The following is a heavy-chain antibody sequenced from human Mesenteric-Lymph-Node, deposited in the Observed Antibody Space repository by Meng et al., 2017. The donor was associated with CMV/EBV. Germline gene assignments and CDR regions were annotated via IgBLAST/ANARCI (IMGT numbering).Heavy chain of an antibody. CDR2: ISYDGSNK. D-gene: IGHD6-13*01. J-gene: IGHJ6*02. V-gene: IGHV3-30-3*01. Sequence: GGSLRLSCAASGFIFSSYVMHWVRQAPGKGLEWVALISYDGSNKYYADSVKGRFTISRDNSENTLYLQMNSLRAEDTAVYYCARPTYSSSWTSYGMDVWGQGTTVTVSS. CDR1: GFIFSSYV. CDR3: ARPTYSSSWTSYGMDV.